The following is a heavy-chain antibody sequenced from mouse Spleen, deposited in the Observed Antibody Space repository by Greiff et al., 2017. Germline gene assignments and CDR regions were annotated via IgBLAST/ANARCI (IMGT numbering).Heavy chain of an antibody. CDR2: INPSTGGT. Sequence: VQLQQSGPELVKPGASVKISCKASGYSFTGYYMNWVKQSPEKSLEWIGEINPSTGGTTYNQKFKAKATLTVDKSSSTAYMQLKSLTSEDSAVYYCARGQLYYYAMDYWGQGTSVTVSS. CDR1: GYSFTGYY. D-gene: IGHD4-1*02. J-gene: IGHJ4*01. V-gene: IGHV1-42*01. CDR3: ARGQLYYYAMDY.